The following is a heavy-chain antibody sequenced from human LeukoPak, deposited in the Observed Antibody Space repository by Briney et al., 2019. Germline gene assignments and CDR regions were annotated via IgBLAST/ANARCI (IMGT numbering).Heavy chain of an antibody. J-gene: IGHJ4*02. CDR3: AKAREIYDNTGPAY. CDR2: IRGDGAET. V-gene: IGHV3-23*01. Sequence: GGSLRLSCAASGFTFSSYAMSWVRQAPGKGLEWVSAIRGDGAETYYADSVKGRFTISRDISRNTLYLQINSLRAEDTAVYYCAKAREIYDNTGPAYWGQGTLVTVSS. CDR1: GFTFSSYA. D-gene: IGHD3-22*01.